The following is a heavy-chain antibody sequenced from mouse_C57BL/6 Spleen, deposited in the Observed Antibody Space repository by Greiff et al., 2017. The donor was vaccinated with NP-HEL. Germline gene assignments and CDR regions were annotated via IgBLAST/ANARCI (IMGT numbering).Heavy chain of an antibody. CDR2: INYDGSST. CDR1: GFTFSDYY. CDR3: ARSLYYYGSSRWYFDV. Sequence: EVKLVESEGGLVQPGSSMKLSCTASGFTFSDYYMAWVRQVPEKGLEWVANINYDGSSTYYLDSLKSRFIISRDNAKNILYLQMSSLKSEDTATYYCARSLYYYGSSRWYFDVWGTGTTVTVSS. V-gene: IGHV5-16*01. D-gene: IGHD1-1*01. J-gene: IGHJ1*03.